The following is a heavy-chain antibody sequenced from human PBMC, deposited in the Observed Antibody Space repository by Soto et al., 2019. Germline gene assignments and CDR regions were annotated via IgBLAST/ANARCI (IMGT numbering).Heavy chain of an antibody. Sequence: EVQLLESGGGLVQPGESLRLSCAASGFTFSYYWMHWVRQAPGMGLVWVSRIHSDGSSTTYADSVKGRFTISRDNARITLYLQMNCLRAEDTAVYYCARGDRGAFDLWGQGTVLPVSS. CDR3: ARGDRGAFDL. V-gene: IGHV3-74*01. CDR2: IHSDGSST. J-gene: IGHJ3*01. CDR1: GFTFSYYW. D-gene: IGHD1-26*01.